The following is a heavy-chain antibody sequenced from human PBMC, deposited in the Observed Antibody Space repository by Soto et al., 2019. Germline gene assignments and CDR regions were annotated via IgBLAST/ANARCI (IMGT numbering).Heavy chain of an antibody. Sequence: PSETLSLTCTVSGGSISSGDYYWSWIRQPPEKGLEWIGYIYYSGSTYYNPSLKSRVTISVDTSKTQFSLKLSSVTAADTAVYYCARVTMIKPQLNFDYWGQGTLVTVSS. CDR2: IYYSGST. CDR3: ARVTMIKPQLNFDY. J-gene: IGHJ4*02. V-gene: IGHV4-30-4*01. D-gene: IGHD3-22*01. CDR1: GGSISSGDYY.